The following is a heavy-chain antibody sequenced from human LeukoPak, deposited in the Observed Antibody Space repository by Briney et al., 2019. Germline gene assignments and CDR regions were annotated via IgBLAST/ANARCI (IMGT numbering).Heavy chain of an antibody. Sequence: SGGSLRLSCEASGFKFFTFAMHWVRQAPGKGLEWVSAISGSGGSTYYADSVKGRFTISRDNSKNTLYLQMNSLRAEDTAVYYCAKDRDCSGGSCPFDYWGQGTLVTVSS. CDR1: GFKFFTFA. D-gene: IGHD2-15*01. CDR2: ISGSGGST. CDR3: AKDRDCSGGSCPFDY. V-gene: IGHV3-23*01. J-gene: IGHJ4*02.